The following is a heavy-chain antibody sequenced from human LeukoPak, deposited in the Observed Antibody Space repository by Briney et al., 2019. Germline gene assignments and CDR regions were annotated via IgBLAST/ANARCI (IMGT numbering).Heavy chain of an antibody. CDR3: ASRGLEWLGAFDI. J-gene: IGHJ3*02. Sequence: PSETLSLTCTVSGYSISSGYYWGWIRQPPGKGLEWIGSIYHSGSTYYNPSLKSRVTISVDTSKNQFSLKLSSVTAADTAVYYCASRGLEWLGAFDIWGQGTMVTVSS. CDR2: IYHSGST. V-gene: IGHV4-38-2*02. CDR1: GYSISSGYY. D-gene: IGHD3-3*01.